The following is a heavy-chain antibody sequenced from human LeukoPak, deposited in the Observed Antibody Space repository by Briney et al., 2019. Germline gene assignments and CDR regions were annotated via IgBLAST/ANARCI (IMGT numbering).Heavy chain of an antibody. J-gene: IGHJ4*02. CDR3: ARRVIVVGLDY. CDR2: IFTNGNT. CDR1: GFPISNYP. V-gene: IGHV3-69-1*02. D-gene: IGHD3-22*01. Sequence: GGSLRLSCVASGFPISNYPMHWVRQAPGKGLEWVSVIFTNGNTKYADSVKGRFTISRDNAKNSLYLQMNSLRAEDTAVYYCARRVIVVGLDYWGQGTLVTVSS.